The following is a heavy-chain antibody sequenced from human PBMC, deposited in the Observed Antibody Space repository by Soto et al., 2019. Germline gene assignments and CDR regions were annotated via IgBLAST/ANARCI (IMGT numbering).Heavy chain of an antibody. Sequence: QVQLVQSGAEVKKPGASEKVSCKSSGYTFSNYDVNWVRQAPGQGLEWMGWMNPNTGNTGYAQNFQGRITMTGDTSTSTGYMELSGLRSEDTAVYYCASHPEGPLLGFDYWGQGTLVIVSS. D-gene: IGHD3-10*01. V-gene: IGHV1-8*01. CDR2: MNPNTGNT. CDR3: ASHPEGPLLGFDY. J-gene: IGHJ4*02. CDR1: GYTFSNYD.